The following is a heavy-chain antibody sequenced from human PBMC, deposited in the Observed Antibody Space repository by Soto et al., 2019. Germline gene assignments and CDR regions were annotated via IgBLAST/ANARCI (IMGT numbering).Heavy chain of an antibody. J-gene: IGHJ3*02. CDR2: IYYSGST. CDR1: GGSISSGGYY. V-gene: IGHV4-31*03. CDR3: ARCGYFTDAFDI. D-gene: IGHD6-25*01. Sequence: SETLSLTCTVSGGSISSGGYYWSWIRQHPGKGLEWIGYIYYSGSTYYNPSLKSRVTISVDTSKNQFSLKLSSVTAADTAVYCCARCGYFTDAFDIWGQGTMVTVSS.